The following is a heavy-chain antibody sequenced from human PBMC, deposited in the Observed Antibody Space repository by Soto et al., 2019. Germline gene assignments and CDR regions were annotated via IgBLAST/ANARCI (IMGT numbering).Heavy chain of an antibody. CDR2: ISAYNGNT. J-gene: IGHJ4*02. CDR1: GYTFTSYG. Sequence: QVQLVQSGAEVKKPGATVKVSCEASGYTFTSYGISWVRQAPGQGLEWMGWISAYNGNTKYAQKLQGRVTVTTDTSTSTAYMELRSLTSDDTAVYYCARDLTPGLVDHWGQGTLVTVSS. CDR3: ARDLTPGLVDH. V-gene: IGHV1-18*01. D-gene: IGHD3-9*01.